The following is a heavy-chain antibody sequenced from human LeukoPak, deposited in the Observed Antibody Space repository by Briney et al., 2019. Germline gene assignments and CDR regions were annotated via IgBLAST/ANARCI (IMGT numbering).Heavy chain of an antibody. CDR2: INPSGGST. D-gene: IGHD3-10*01. V-gene: IGHV1-46*01. J-gene: IGHJ3*02. Sequence: ASVKVSCKASGYTFTSYYMHWVRQAPGQGLEWMGIINPSGGSTSYAQKFQGRVTMTRDTSISTAYMELSRLRSDDTAVYYCARDQDVFHGSGDDAFDIWGQGTMVTVSS. CDR3: ARDQDVFHGSGDDAFDI. CDR1: GYTFTSYY.